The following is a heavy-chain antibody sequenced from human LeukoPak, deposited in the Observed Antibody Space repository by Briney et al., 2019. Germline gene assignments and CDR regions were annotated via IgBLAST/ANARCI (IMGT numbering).Heavy chain of an antibody. J-gene: IGHJ5*02. V-gene: IGHV5-51*01. CDR2: INPGDSDT. CDR1: GYSFTSSW. Sequence: GESLKISCQASGYSFTSSWIGWARQMPGKGLEWMAIINPGDSDTRYSPSFQGQVTISADKSISTVYLQWGSLKASDTAMFYCARSTGNWFDPWGQGTLVTVSS. D-gene: IGHD3-9*01. CDR3: ARSTGNWFDP.